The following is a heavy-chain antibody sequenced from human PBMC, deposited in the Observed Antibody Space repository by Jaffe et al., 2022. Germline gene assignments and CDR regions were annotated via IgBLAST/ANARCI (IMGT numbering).Heavy chain of an antibody. D-gene: IGHD2-15*01. CDR1: GGSISSSSYY. J-gene: IGHJ3*02. CDR3: ARYCSGGSCPLDAFDI. CDR2: IYYSGST. V-gene: IGHV4-39*01. Sequence: QLQLQESGPGLVKPSETLSLTCTVSGGSISSSSYYWGWIRQPPGKGLEWIGSIYYSGSTYYNPSLKSRVTISVDTSKNQFSLKLSSVTAADTAVYYCARYCSGGSCPLDAFDIWGQGTMVTVSS.